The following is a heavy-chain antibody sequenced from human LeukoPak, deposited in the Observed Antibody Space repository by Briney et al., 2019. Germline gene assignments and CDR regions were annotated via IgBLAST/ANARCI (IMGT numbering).Heavy chain of an antibody. D-gene: IGHD3-22*01. J-gene: IGHJ3*02. CDR1: GYTFTNYG. CDR2: INTKSGGT. V-gene: IGHV1-2*02. CDR3: AVLRIGYYDDVFDI. Sequence: ASVKVSCKASGYTFTNYGVSWVRQAPGQGLEWMGWINTKSGGTNYAQKFQGRVTLTRDTSITTAYMDLSRLRSDDTAVYYCAVLRIGYYDDVFDIWGQGTMVTVSS.